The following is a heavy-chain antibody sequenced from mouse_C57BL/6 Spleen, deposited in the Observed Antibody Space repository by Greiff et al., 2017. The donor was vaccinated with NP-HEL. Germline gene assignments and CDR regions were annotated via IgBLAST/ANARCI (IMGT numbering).Heavy chain of an antibody. V-gene: IGHV14-4*01. D-gene: IGHD2-2*01. Sequence: EVQLQQSGAELVRPGASVKLSCTASGFNIKDDYMHWVKQRPEQGLEWIGWIDPENGDTEYASKFQGKATITADTSSNTAYLQLSSLTSEDTAVYYCTYLLWLRRAMDYWGQGTSVTVSS. CDR3: TYLLWLRRAMDY. CDR1: GFNIKDDY. CDR2: IDPENGDT. J-gene: IGHJ4*01.